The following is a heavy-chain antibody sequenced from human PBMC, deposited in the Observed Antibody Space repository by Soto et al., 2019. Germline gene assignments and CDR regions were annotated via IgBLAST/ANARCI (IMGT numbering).Heavy chain of an antibody. D-gene: IGHD3-16*01. CDR2: IIPIFGTA. J-gene: IGHJ4*02. V-gene: IGHV1-69*13. CDR1: GGTCSIYA. Sequence: SVKVSGKASGGTCSIYAISWVLQAPGQGLEWMGGIIPIFGTANYAQKFQGRVTITADESTSTAYMELSSLRSEDTAVYYCAREARPAVWDYWGQGTLVTVSS. CDR3: AREARPAVWDY.